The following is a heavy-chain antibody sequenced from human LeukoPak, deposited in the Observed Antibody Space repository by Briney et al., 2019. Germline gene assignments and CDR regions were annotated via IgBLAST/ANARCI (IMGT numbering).Heavy chain of an antibody. V-gene: IGHV1-46*01. J-gene: IGHJ4*02. Sequence: VASVKVSCKASGYTFTSYYMHWVRQAPGQGLEWVGIINPSGGTTTYAQKFQGRVTMTRDTSTSTVYMELTSLRSEDTAVYYCARDLGVTGSDYWGQGTLVTVSS. CDR2: INPSGGTT. CDR3: ARDLGVTGSDY. D-gene: IGHD3-9*01. CDR1: GYTFTSYY.